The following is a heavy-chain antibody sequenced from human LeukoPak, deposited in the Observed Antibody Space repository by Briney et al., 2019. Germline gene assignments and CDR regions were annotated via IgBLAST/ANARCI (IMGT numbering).Heavy chain of an antibody. V-gene: IGHV3-33*01. CDR3: ARDGTTQYYYDSSGGLLN. Sequence: PGRSLRLSCAASGFTLSSYGMHWVRQAPGKGLEWVAVIWYDGSNKYYADSVKGRFTISRDNSKNTLYLQMNSLRAEDTAVYYCARDGTTQYYYDSSGGLLNWGQGTLVTVSS. J-gene: IGHJ4*02. CDR2: IWYDGSNK. D-gene: IGHD3-22*01. CDR1: GFTLSSYG.